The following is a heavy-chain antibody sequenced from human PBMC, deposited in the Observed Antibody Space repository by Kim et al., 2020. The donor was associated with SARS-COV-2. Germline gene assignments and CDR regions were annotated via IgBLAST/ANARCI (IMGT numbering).Heavy chain of an antibody. CDR1: GYTFTGYY. V-gene: IGHV1-2*06. J-gene: IGHJ4*02. CDR2: INPNSGGT. Sequence: ASVKVSCKASGYTFTGYYMHWVRQAPGQGLEWMGRINPNSGGTNYAQKFQGRVTMTRDTSISTAYMELSRLRSDDTAVYYCARDYYYDSSGYYLAPFDYWGQGTLVTVSS. D-gene: IGHD3-22*01. CDR3: ARDYYYDSSGYYLAPFDY.